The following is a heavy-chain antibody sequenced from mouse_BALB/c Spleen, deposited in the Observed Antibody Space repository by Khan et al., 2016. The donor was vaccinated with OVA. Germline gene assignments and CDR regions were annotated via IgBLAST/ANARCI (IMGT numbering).Heavy chain of an antibody. CDR2: IYPATGST. CDR3: ARRAPDDAMDY. Sequence: VQLQESGAEVVRPGASVKLSCKTSGYIFTSFWIQWVKQRSGQGLEWIARIYPATGSTYYNEKFKGKATLTADKSSNIVYMHLSSLKSEDSAVYFCARRAPDDAMDYWGQGTSVTVSS. D-gene: IGHD3-3*01. V-gene: IGHV1S132*01. J-gene: IGHJ4*01. CDR1: GYIFTSFW.